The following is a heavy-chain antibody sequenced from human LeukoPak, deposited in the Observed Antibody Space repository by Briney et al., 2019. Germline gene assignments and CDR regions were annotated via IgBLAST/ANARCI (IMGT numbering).Heavy chain of an antibody. J-gene: IGHJ4*02. CDR1: GYSFTNYW. Sequence: GESLKISCKGSGYSFTNYWISWVRQMPGKGLEWMGRIDPSDSYTNYSPSFQGHVTLLVDKSINTAYLQWSSLKASDTAVYYCARLNFDSGRFLDYWGQGTLVTVSS. D-gene: IGHD3-22*01. CDR3: ARLNFDSGRFLDY. V-gene: IGHV5-10-1*01. CDR2: IDPSDSYT.